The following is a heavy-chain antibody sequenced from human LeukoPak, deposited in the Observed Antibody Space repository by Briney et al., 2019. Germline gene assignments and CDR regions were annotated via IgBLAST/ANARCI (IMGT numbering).Heavy chain of an antibody. CDR1: GFTFSSYW. Sequence: GGSLRLSCAASGFTFSSYWMHWVRQAPGKGLVWVSRINSDGSSTSYADSVKGRFTIPRDNAKNSLYLQMNSLRAEDTAVYYCARSTTVTALTAWGQGTLVTVSS. D-gene: IGHD4-17*01. J-gene: IGHJ5*02. CDR3: ARSTTVTALTA. V-gene: IGHV3-74*01. CDR2: INSDGSST.